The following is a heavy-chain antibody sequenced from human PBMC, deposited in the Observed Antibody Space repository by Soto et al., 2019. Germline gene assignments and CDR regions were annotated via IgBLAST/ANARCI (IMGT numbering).Heavy chain of an antibody. CDR2: INPNGGGT. CDR1: GYTFINYY. Sequence: ASVKVSCKASGYTFINYYIHWVRQAPGQGLEWVGWINPNGGGTKYAQKFQGRVTMTRDTSISTACMELSRLKSDDTAVYYCARYGFNIVDPWGQGTLVTVSS. CDR3: ARYGFNIVDP. V-gene: IGHV1-2*02. D-gene: IGHD3-10*01. J-gene: IGHJ5*02.